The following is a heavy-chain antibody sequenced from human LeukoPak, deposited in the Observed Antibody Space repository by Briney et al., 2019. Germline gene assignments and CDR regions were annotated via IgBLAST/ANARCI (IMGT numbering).Heavy chain of an antibody. CDR1: GYSFTSYW. D-gene: IGHD4-11*01. Sequence: ESLKISCKGSGYSFTSYWIGWVRQMPGKGLEWMGIIYPGDSDTRYSPSFQGQVTISADKSITTAYLQWSSLKASDTAMCYCARPTTTPNAFDIWGQGTMVTVSS. CDR3: ARPTTTPNAFDI. CDR2: IYPGDSDT. V-gene: IGHV5-51*01. J-gene: IGHJ3*02.